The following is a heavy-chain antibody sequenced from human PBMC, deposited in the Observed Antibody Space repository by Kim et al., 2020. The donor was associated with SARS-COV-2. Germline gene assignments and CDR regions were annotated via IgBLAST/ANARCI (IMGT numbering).Heavy chain of an antibody. V-gene: IGHV4-31*03. CDR3: ARVIRGVRGGYYGMDV. Sequence: SETLSLTCTVSGGSISSGGYYWSWIRQHPGKGLEWIGYIYYSGSTYYNPSLKSRVTISVDTSKNQFSLKLSSVTAADTAVYYCARVIRGVRGGYYGMDVWGQGTTVTVSS. CDR2: IYYSGST. CDR1: GGSISSGGYY. J-gene: IGHJ6*02. D-gene: IGHD3-10*01.